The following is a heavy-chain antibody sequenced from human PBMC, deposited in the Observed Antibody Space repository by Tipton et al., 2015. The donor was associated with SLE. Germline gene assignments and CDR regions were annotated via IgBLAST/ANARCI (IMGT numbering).Heavy chain of an antibody. D-gene: IGHD3-22*01. CDR3: ARLNFLSMTARFSFDY. CDR2: VHYSGST. CDR1: GASFSGAY. Sequence: TLSLTCSVSGASFSGAYWSWLRQPPGQGPEWLGHVHYSGSTNYNPSLKSRVTISLETSKCQFSLKLSSVTSADAAVYYCARLNFLSMTARFSFDYWGQGSLVTVSS. V-gene: IGHV4-59*01. J-gene: IGHJ4*02.